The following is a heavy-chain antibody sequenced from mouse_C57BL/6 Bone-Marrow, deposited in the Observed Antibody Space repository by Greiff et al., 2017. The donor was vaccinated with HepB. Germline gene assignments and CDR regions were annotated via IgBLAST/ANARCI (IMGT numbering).Heavy chain of an antibody. CDR2: INPSTGGT. D-gene: IGHD2-4*01. V-gene: IGHV1-42*01. J-gene: IGHJ2*01. Sequence: EVQLQQSGPELVKPGASVKISCKASGYSFTGYYMNWVKQSPEKSLEWIGEINPSTGGTTYNQKFKAKATLTVDKSSSTAYMQLKSLTSEDSAVYYCARGYYDYDYFDYWGQGTTLTVSS. CDR3: ARGYYDYDYFDY. CDR1: GYSFTGYY.